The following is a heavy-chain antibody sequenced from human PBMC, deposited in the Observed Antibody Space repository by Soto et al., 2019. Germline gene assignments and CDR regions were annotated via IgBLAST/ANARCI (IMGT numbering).Heavy chain of an antibody. CDR2: ISSRSDI. CDR1: WFPFRKFC. Sequence: GGSPRISCVGSWFPFRKFCIKWVRPAPGKGLEWVSSISSRSDIYYADSLKGRFTISRDNAKNSVSLQMNSLRAEDTAVYYCAREYTAWPLAYGMDVWGQGTTVTVSS. D-gene: IGHD2-2*02. V-gene: IGHV3-21*01. CDR3: AREYTAWPLAYGMDV. J-gene: IGHJ6*02.